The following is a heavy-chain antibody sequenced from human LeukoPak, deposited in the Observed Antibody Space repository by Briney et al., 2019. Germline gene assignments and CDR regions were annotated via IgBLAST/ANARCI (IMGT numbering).Heavy chain of an antibody. CDR1: GGSTGSDY. J-gene: IGHJ3*01. V-gene: IGHV4-59*08. CDR2: VYYSGVT. Sequence: SQTLSLTCTVSGGSTGSDYWSWIRQPPGKGLEWIAYVYYSGVTSYNPSLKSRVAISIDTSKNQFSLNLTSVTAADTAVYFCARHRTTGARNAFDVWGQGTMVTVSS. D-gene: IGHD1-1*01. CDR3: ARHRTTGARNAFDV.